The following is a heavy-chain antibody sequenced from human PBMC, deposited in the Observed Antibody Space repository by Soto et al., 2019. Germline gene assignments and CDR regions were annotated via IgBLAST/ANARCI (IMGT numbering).Heavy chain of an antibody. J-gene: IGHJ6*02. V-gene: IGHV3-30*18. CDR2: ISYDGSNK. Sequence: QVQLVESGGGVVQPGRSLRLSCAASRFTFSSYGMHWVRQAPGKGLEWVAAISYDGSNKNYADSVKGRFTISRDNSKNTLSLQMNGLRGEDKAVYHCAKGLVGYVFGVQDYHYGMDVWGQGTTVTVSS. CDR3: AKGLVGYVFGVQDYHYGMDV. CDR1: RFTFSSYG. D-gene: IGHD2-8*02.